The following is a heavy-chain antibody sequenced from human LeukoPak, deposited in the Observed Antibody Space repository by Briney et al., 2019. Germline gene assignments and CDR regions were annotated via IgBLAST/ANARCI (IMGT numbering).Heavy chain of an antibody. J-gene: IGHJ3*02. CDR3: ARVGGDPGTGDAFDI. V-gene: IGHV3-7*01. CDR2: IKQDGSEK. CDR1: GFTFSSYW. Sequence: GGSLRLSCAAPGFTFSSYWMSWVRQAPGKGLEWVANIKQDGSEKYYVDSVKGRFTISRDNAKNSLYLQMNSLRAEDTAVYYCARVGGDPGTGDAFDIWGQGTMVTVSS. D-gene: IGHD3-16*01.